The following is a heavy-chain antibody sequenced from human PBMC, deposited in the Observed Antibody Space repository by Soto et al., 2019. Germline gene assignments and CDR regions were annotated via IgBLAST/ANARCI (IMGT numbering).Heavy chain of an antibody. CDR2: INHSGST. V-gene: IGHV4-34*01. Sequence: SETLSLTCAVYGGSFSGYYWSWIRQPPGKGLEWIGEINHSGSTNYNPSLKSRVTISVDTSKNQFSLKLSSVTAADTAVYYCARVWFGEYGQKNWFEPWGQGTLVTVSS. CDR1: GGSFSGYY. J-gene: IGHJ5*02. CDR3: ARVWFGEYGQKNWFEP. D-gene: IGHD3-10*01.